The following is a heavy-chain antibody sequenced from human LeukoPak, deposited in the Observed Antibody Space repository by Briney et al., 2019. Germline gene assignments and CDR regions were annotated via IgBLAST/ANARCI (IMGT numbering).Heavy chain of an antibody. V-gene: IGHV1-69*05. CDR3: ARDGIANWGSPTGYDAFDI. CDR1: GGTFSSYA. CDR2: IIPIFGTA. J-gene: IGHJ3*02. Sequence: SVKVSCKASGGTFSSYATSWVRQAPGQGLEWMGRIIPIFGTASYAQKFQGRVTITTDESTSTAYMELSSLRSEDTAVYYCARDGIANWGSPTGYDAFDIWGQGTMVTVSS. D-gene: IGHD7-27*01.